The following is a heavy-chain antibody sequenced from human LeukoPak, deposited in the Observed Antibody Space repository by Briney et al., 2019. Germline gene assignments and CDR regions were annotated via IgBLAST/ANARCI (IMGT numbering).Heavy chain of an antibody. V-gene: IGHV3-48*01. D-gene: IGHD2-21*01. CDR3: AKDCGIRQGCYFDY. CDR2: ISSSSSTI. CDR1: GFTFSNAW. Sequence: GGSLRLSCAASGFTFSNAWMSWVRQAPGKGLEWVSYISSSSSTIYYADSVKGRFTISRDNAKNSLYLQMNSLRAEDTAVYYCAKDCGIRQGCYFDYWGQGTLVTVSS. J-gene: IGHJ4*02.